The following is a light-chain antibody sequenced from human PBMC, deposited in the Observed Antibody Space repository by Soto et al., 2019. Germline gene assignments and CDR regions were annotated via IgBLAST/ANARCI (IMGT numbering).Light chain of an antibody. Sequence: QSVLTQPASVSGSPGQSITISCTGSSSDAGGYNYVSWYQQHPGKAPRLMIYEVSNRPSGVSNRLSGSKSGNTAALTISGLQAEDEADYYCSSYTSSSTRVFGGGTKVTVL. V-gene: IGLV2-14*01. CDR2: EVS. CDR3: SSYTSSSTRV. J-gene: IGLJ3*02. CDR1: SSDAGGYNY.